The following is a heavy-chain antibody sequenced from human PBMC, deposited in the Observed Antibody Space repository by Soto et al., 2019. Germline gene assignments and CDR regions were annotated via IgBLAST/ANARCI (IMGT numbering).Heavy chain of an antibody. Sequence: EASVKVSCKGSGYDFTTYGITWVRQATGQGLEWMGWMNPNSGNTGYAQKFQGRVTMTRNTSISTAYMELSSLRSEDTAVYYCARDDYYDNTRKHTFDIWGQGTVVTVSS. CDR2: MNPNSGNT. CDR3: ARDDYYDNTRKHTFDI. CDR1: GYDFTTYG. D-gene: IGHD3-22*01. J-gene: IGHJ3*02. V-gene: IGHV1-8*02.